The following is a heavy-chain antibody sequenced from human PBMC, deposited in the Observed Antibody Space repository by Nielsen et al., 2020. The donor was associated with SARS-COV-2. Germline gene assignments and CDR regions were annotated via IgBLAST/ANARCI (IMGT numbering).Heavy chain of an antibody. V-gene: IGHV3-23*01. CDR2: ISAGGTTT. D-gene: IGHD6-13*01. CDR3: AKGDGDSWSPFLYLDN. J-gene: IGHJ4*02. Sequence: GESLKISCAASGFTFRRYAMSWVRRAPGKGLEWVSAISAGGTTTHSADSVKGRFIISRDNAQNILFLQMNSLRVEDTAVYYCAKGDGDSWSPFLYLDNWGQGTLVTVSS. CDR1: GFTFRRYA.